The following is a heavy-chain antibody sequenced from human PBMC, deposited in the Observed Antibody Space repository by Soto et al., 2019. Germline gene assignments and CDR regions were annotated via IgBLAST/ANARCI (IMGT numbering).Heavy chain of an antibody. D-gene: IGHD4-4*01. Sequence: EVQLVESGGGLVQPGGSLRLSCTASGLTFSDSWMTWVRQAAGKGLEWVARIKPDESEKKYADSVKGRFSISRDNAKNSMYLQMDSLRGEDTAVYYCVRGGSNYASWGQGTLVTVSS. J-gene: IGHJ5*02. CDR1: GLTFSDSW. CDR3: VRGGSNYAS. V-gene: IGHV3-7*01. CDR2: IKPDESEK.